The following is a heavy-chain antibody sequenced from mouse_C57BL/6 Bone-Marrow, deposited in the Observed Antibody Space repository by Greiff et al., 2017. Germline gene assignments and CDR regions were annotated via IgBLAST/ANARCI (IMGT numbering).Heavy chain of an antibody. Sequence: VQLVESGPGLVQPSQSLSITCTVSGFSLTSYGVHWVRQSPGKGLEWLGVIWSGGSTDYNAAFISRLSISKDNSKTQVFFKMNRLQADDTDIYYCDRNGYGRGDYWGQGTSVTVSS. J-gene: IGHJ4*01. CDR2: IWSGGST. V-gene: IGHV2-2*01. CDR1: GFSLTSYG. CDR3: DRNGYGRGDY. D-gene: IGHD2-2*01.